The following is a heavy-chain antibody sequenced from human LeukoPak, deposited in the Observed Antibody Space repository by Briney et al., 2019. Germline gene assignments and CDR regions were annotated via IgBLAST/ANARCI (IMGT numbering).Heavy chain of an antibody. CDR1: GGSISSSGYY. Sequence: PSETLSLTCTVSGGSISSSGYYWSWIRQHPGKGLEWIGYIYYSGSTYYNPSLKSRVTISVDTSKNQFSLKLSSVTAADTAVYYCARGYCSSTSCYGLDYWGQGTLVTVSS. CDR3: ARGYCSSTSCYGLDY. V-gene: IGHV4-31*03. D-gene: IGHD2-2*01. J-gene: IGHJ4*02. CDR2: IYYSGST.